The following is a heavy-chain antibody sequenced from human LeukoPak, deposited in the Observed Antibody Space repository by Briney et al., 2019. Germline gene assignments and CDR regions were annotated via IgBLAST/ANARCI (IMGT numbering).Heavy chain of an antibody. CDR2: IYYSGST. V-gene: IGHV4-39*01. D-gene: IGHD3-9*01. Sequence: SETLSLTCTVSGGSISSSSYYWGWIRQPPGKGLEWIGSIYYSGSTYYNPSLKSRVTISVDTSKNQFSLKPSSVTAADTAVYYCARSGFYDILTGLISPLDYWGQGTLVTVSS. CDR3: ARSGFYDILTGLISPLDY. CDR1: GGSISSSSYY. J-gene: IGHJ4*02.